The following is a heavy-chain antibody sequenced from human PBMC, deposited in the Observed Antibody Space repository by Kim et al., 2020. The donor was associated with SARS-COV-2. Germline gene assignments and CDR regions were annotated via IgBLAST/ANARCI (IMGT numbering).Heavy chain of an antibody. CDR2: IWYDGSNK. CDR3: ARAAAKYLLYYGMDV. CDR1: GFTFSSYG. J-gene: IGHJ6*02. D-gene: IGHD2-2*01. V-gene: IGHV3-33*01. Sequence: GGSLRLSCAASGFTFSSYGMHWVRQAPGKGLEWVAVIWYDGSNKYYADSVKGRFTISRDNSKNTLYLQMNSLRAEDTAVYYCARAAAKYLLYYGMDVWGQGTTVTVSS.